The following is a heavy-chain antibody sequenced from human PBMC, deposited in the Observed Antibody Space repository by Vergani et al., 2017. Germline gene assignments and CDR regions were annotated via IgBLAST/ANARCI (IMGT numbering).Heavy chain of an antibody. CDR3: ARGDYSGSYYPVGGY. D-gene: IGHD3-10*01. Sequence: EVLLVESGGDLVQPGGSLRLSCEASGFNFQIYWMGWVRQTAEKGLEWVSYISSSSSTIYYADSVKGRFTISRDNAKNSLYLQMNSLRAEDTAVYYCARGDYSGSYYPVGGYWGQGTLVTVSS. CDR2: ISSSSSTI. CDR1: GFNFQIYW. V-gene: IGHV3-48*01. J-gene: IGHJ4*02.